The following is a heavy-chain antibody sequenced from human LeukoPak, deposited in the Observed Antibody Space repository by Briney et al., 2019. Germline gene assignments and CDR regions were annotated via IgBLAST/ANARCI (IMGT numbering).Heavy chain of an antibody. Sequence: ASVKVSCKASGYSFTAYGITWMRQAPGQGLELMGGISAYNGNTHYAERLHDRVTMTTDTSTSTAYMELRSLRSDDTAIYYCARDTALTTLVGGPEYWGQGTLVIVSS. CDR3: ARDTALTTLVGGPEY. D-gene: IGHD2-15*01. CDR1: GYSFTAYG. CDR2: ISAYNGNT. V-gene: IGHV1-18*01. J-gene: IGHJ4*02.